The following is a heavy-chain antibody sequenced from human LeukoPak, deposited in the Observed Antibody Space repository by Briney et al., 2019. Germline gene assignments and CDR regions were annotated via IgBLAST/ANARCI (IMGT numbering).Heavy chain of an antibody. CDR2: INWNGGST. CDR3: AREDGTYSYFDY. CDR1: GFIFDDYG. V-gene: IGHV3-20*04. Sequence: GGSLRPSCAASGFIFDDYGMGWVRQVPGKGLEWVSGINWNGGSTGYVDSVKARFIISRDNAKDSLYLQMNSLRVDDTAFYYCAREDGTYSYFDYWGQGVLVTVSS. J-gene: IGHJ4*02. D-gene: IGHD1-26*01.